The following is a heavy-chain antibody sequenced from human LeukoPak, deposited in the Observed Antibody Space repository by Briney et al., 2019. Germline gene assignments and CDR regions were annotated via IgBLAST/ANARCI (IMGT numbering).Heavy chain of an antibody. CDR1: GYTFNGYG. D-gene: IGHD2-15*01. CDR2: ISAYNGNT. Sequence: ASVKVSCKASGYTFNGYGISWVRQAPGQGLEWMGWISAYNGNTNYAQKLQGRVTMTTDTSTSTAYMELRSLRSDDTAVYYCARTFACSGGSCSHFDYWGQGTLVTVFS. J-gene: IGHJ4*02. V-gene: IGHV1-18*01. CDR3: ARTFACSGGSCSHFDY.